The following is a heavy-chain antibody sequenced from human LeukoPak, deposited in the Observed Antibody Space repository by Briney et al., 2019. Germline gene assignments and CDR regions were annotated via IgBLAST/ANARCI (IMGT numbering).Heavy chain of an antibody. D-gene: IGHD2-2*01. CDR1: GFTFSNYA. CDR2: ISGSTGRT. Sequence: GGSLRLSCAASGFTFSNYAMTWVRQIPGRGLEWVSTISGSTGRTYYADSVKGRFTISRDNSKNTLFLQMNSLRAEDTAMYYCAKEEQIAEVPAAINYWGQGTLVTVSS. J-gene: IGHJ4*02. CDR3: AKEEQIAEVPAAINY. V-gene: IGHV3-23*01.